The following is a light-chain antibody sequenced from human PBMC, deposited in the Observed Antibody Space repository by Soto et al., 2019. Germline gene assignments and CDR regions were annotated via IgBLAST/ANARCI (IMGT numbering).Light chain of an antibody. J-gene: IGKJ1*01. CDR1: LNVNSY. CDR2: DAS. Sequence: VLTQSAATLSLSPGERATLSCRASLNVNSYLAWYQQKPGQAPRLLIYDASNRAAGIPARFSGSGSGTEFSLTITSLQSEDFALYYCQQYNNRPPWTFGQGTKV. V-gene: IGKV3-15*01. CDR3: QQYNNRPPWT.